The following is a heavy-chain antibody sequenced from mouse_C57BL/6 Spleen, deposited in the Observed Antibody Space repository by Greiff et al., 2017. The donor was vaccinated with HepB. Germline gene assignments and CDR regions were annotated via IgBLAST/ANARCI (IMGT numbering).Heavy chain of an antibody. CDR1: GYTFTSYW. D-gene: IGHD2-4*01. V-gene: IGHV1-64*01. J-gene: IGHJ4*01. CDR2: IHPNSGST. CDR3: ARFYDYDEGYYAMDY. Sequence: VQLQQPGAELVKPGASVKLSCKASGYTFTSYWMHWVKQRPGQGLEWIGMIHPNSGSTNYNEKFKSKATLTVDKSSSTAYMQLSSLSSEVSALYYCARFYDYDEGYYAMDYWGQGTSVTVSS.